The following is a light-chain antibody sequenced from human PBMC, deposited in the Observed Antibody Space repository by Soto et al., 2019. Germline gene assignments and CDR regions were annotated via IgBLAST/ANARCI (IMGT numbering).Light chain of an antibody. Sequence: QSALTQPPSASGTPGQRVTISCSGSRSSIGSNTVNWYQQLPGTAPKLLIYGHNQRPSGVPDRFSGSKSGTSASLAISGLQSEDEADYYCAAWDDSMNGRVFGGGTKLTVL. V-gene: IGLV1-44*01. CDR1: RSSIGSNT. J-gene: IGLJ2*01. CDR3: AAWDDSMNGRV. CDR2: GHN.